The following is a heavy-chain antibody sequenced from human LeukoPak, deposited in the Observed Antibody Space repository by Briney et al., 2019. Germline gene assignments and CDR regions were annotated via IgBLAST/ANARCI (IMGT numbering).Heavy chain of an antibody. CDR1: GGSISSSSYY. CDR2: IYYSGST. V-gene: IGHV4-39*07. CDR3: AREESGPFNY. D-gene: IGHD5-12*01. J-gene: IGHJ4*02. Sequence: SETLSLTCTVSGGSISSSSYYWGWIRQPPGKGLEWIGSIYYSGSTYYNPSLKSRVTISVDTSKNQFSLKLSSVTAADTAVYYCAREESGPFNYWGQGTLVTVSS.